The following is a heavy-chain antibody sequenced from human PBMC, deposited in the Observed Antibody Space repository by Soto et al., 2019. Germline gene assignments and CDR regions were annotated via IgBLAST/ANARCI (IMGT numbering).Heavy chain of an antibody. CDR2: SYYSGST. CDR3: ARRQSSSWYGL. D-gene: IGHD6-13*01. CDR1: GGSISSSSYY. V-gene: IGHV4-39*01. Sequence: QLQLQESGPGLVKPSETLSLTCTVSGGSISSSSYYWGWIRQPPGKGLEWIGSSYYSGSTYYNPSLKSRVTISVDTSKNQFSLKLSSVTAADTAVYYCARRQSSSWYGLWGQGTLVTVSS. J-gene: IGHJ4*02.